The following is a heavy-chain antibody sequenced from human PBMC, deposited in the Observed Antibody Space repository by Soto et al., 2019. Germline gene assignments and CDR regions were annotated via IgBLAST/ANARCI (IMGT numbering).Heavy chain of an antibody. CDR3: ARERSVGYCITTTCPKPFYYYAMDV. J-gene: IGHJ6*02. V-gene: IGHV1-69*13. CDR1: GGTFTNYA. Sequence: SVKVSCKPSGGTFTNYAFSWVRQAPGQGLEWMGGIIPIFGTPDYAQNCQGRVTITADESTRTASMELSSLRSDDTAVYYCARERSVGYCITTTCPKPFYYYAMDVWGQGTTVTVSS. D-gene: IGHD2-2*01. CDR2: IIPIFGTP.